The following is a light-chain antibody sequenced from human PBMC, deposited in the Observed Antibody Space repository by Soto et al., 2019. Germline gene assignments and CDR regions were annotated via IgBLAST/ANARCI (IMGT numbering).Light chain of an antibody. CDR1: QTISTW. CDR3: QLYDGHSVFT. J-gene: IGKJ4*01. Sequence: DIQVTQSPPTLSASVGDRVTITCRASQTISTWLAWYQQKPGKAPKLLIFDASSLQSGVPSRFSGGGSGAEFTLSISSLQPDDFATYYCQLYDGHSVFTFGGGTKVDIK. CDR2: DAS. V-gene: IGKV1-5*01.